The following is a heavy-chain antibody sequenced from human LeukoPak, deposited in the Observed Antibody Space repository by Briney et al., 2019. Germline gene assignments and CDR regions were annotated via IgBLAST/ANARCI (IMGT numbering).Heavy chain of an antibody. J-gene: IGHJ4*02. Sequence: GGSLRLSCTASGFTVSSNYMSWVRQAPGKGLEWVSVIYSGGSTYYADSVKGRFTISRDNSKNTLYLQMNSLRAEDTAVYYCARTDILTGNFDYWGQGTLVTVSS. V-gene: IGHV3-66*01. CDR3: ARTDILTGNFDY. CDR2: IYSGGST. CDR1: GFTVSSNY. D-gene: IGHD3-9*01.